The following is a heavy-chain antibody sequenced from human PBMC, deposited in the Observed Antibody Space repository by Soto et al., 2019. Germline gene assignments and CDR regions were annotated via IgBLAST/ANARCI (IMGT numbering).Heavy chain of an antibody. CDR3: ASALGLYYFDY. J-gene: IGHJ4*02. CDR1: GYTFTSYA. CDR2: INAGNGNT. V-gene: IGHV1-3*01. D-gene: IGHD2-8*01. Sequence: QVQLVQSGAEVKKPGASVKVSCKASGYTFTSYAMHWVRQAPGQRLEWMGWINAGNGNTKYSQKFQGRVTITRDTSASTAYMERSSLRSEDTAVYYCASALGLYYFDYWGQGTLVTVSS.